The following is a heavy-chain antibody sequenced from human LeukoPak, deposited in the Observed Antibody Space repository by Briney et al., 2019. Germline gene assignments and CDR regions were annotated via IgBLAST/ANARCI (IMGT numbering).Heavy chain of an antibody. Sequence: SGGSLRLSCAASGFTFSSYEMNGVGQAPGKGLEWVSYISSSGSTIYYADSVKGRFTTSRDNAKNSLYLQMNSLRAEDTAVYYCAREYFTDYWGQGTLVTVSS. CDR2: ISSSGSTI. V-gene: IGHV3-48*03. J-gene: IGHJ4*02. CDR3: AREYFTDY. CDR1: GFTFSSYE. D-gene: IGHD3-9*01.